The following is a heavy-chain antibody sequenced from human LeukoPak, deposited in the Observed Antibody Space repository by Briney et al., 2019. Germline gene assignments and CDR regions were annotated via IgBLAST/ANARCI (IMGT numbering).Heavy chain of an antibody. V-gene: IGHV3-30*02. CDR2: IGFDGSDK. J-gene: IGHJ4*02. D-gene: IGHD1-26*01. Sequence: GGSLRLSCAASGFTFSSYGMHWVRQAPGKGLEWVAFIGFDGSDKSYADSVKGRISVSRDNSKYTLFLQMSSLRSDDTAMYYCAKEEETGSPIDYWGQGVLVTVSS. CDR3: AKEEETGSPIDY. CDR1: GFTFSSYG.